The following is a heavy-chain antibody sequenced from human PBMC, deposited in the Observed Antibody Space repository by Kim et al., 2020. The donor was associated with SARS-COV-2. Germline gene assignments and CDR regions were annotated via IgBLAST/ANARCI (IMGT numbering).Heavy chain of an antibody. V-gene: IGHV3-15*01. Sequence: GGSLRLSCAASGFTFSNAWMSWVRQAPGKGLEWVGRIKSKTDGGTTDYAAPVKGRFTISRDDSKNTLYLQMNSLKTEDTAVYYCTTLNNWGNYYYYGMDVWGQGTTVTVSS. J-gene: IGHJ6*02. CDR3: TTLNNWGNYYYYGMDV. D-gene: IGHD7-27*01. CDR1: GFTFSNAW. CDR2: IKSKTDGGTT.